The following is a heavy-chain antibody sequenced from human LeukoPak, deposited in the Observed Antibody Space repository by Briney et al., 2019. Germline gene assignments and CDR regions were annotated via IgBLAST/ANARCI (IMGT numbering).Heavy chain of an antibody. D-gene: IGHD1-1*01. V-gene: IGHV3-7*01. CDR2: IKQEGSEK. J-gene: IGHJ4*02. Sequence: GGSLRLSCAASGFTFSSYWMTWVRRAPGKGLEWVANIKQEGSEKYYVDSVKGRFTISRDNAKNSLSLQMNSLRDEDTAVYYCARGVPTGIDYFDYWGQGTLVTVSS. CDR1: GFTFSSYW. CDR3: ARGVPTGIDYFDY.